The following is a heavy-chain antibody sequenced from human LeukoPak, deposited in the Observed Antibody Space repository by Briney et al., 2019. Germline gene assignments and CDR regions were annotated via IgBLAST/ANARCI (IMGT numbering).Heavy chain of an antibody. CDR2: IYYSGSI. D-gene: IGHD6-13*01. V-gene: IGHV4-59*08. Sequence: SETLSLTCTVSGGSISSYYWSSIRQPPGKGLEWIGNIYYSGSINYNPSLKSRVTILVDTSTNQFSLKLSSVTAADTAVYYCTTSGYTSNWYIVPGPMFDYWGQGTLVTVSS. CDR1: GGSISSYY. CDR3: TTSGYTSNWYIVPGPMFDY. J-gene: IGHJ4*02.